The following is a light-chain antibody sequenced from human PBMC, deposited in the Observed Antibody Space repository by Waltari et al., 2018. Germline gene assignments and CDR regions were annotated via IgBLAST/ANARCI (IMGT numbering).Light chain of an antibody. V-gene: IGKV3-20*01. CDR1: QSLSSTY. J-gene: IGKJ4*01. CDR3: QQYGSSPGT. Sequence: EIVLTQSPDTLSLSQGERATLPCRASQSLSSTYLAWYQQKPGQAPRLLIYGASDRATGIPDRFSGSGSGTDFTLTISRLEPEDFAVYYCQQYGSSPGTFGGGTKVEIK. CDR2: GAS.